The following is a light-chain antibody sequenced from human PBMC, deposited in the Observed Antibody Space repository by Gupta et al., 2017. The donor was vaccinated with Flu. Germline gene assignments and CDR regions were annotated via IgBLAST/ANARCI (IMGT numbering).Light chain of an antibody. J-gene: IGLJ1*01. CDR3: AAWDDSLRGV. Sequence: QSVLTQPPSASGTPRQRVTLSCSGSSANIVSTYVYWYQQLPAPAPKLLIYRNNQRPAGVPDRFSGSKSGTSASLAISGLRSEDEADYYCAAWDDSLRGVFGTGTKVTVL. CDR2: RNN. CDR1: SANIVSTY. V-gene: IGLV1-47*01.